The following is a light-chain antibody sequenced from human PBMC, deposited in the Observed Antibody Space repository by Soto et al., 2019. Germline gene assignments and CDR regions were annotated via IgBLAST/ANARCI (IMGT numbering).Light chain of an antibody. CDR2: DAS. CDR3: QQYVSSVT. CDR1: QSVDSSF. V-gene: IGKV3-20*01. Sequence: EIVLTQSPGSLSLSPGERATLSCRASQSVDSSFFAWYQKKPGQAPRLLIYDASKRAPGIPDRFSGSGYVTDFTITISRLEPEDFAVYYCQQYVSSVTFGQGTKVEIK. J-gene: IGKJ1*01.